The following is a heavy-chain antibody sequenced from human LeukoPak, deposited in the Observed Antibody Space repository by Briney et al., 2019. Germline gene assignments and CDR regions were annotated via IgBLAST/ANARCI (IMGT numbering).Heavy chain of an antibody. V-gene: IGHV4-4*02. CDR2: ISHTGST. CDR3: ARLDPPTPLWPRLYFVY. D-gene: IGHD5-18*01. Sequence: SETLSLTCAVSGDSISSRNWWTWVRQPPGKGLEWIGEISHTGSTDYNPSLKSRVTMSVDKSKNQFSLKLRSVTAANTAVYYCARLDPPTPLWPRLYFVYWGQGVLVSVSS. J-gene: IGHJ4*02. CDR1: GDSISSRNW.